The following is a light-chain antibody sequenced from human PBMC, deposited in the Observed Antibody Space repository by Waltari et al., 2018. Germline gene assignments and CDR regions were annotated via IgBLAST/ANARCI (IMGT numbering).Light chain of an antibody. CDR2: EVS. Sequence: QSALTQPPSASGSPGQSVTISCTGTSSDVGGYNYVSWYQQHPGKAPQLMIYEVSKRPSGVPDRFSGSKSSNTSSLTVSVLQAEDDADYYCSSYAGSNNFVFGTGTKVTVL. CDR1: SSDVGGYNY. J-gene: IGLJ1*01. CDR3: SSYAGSNNFV. V-gene: IGLV2-8*01.